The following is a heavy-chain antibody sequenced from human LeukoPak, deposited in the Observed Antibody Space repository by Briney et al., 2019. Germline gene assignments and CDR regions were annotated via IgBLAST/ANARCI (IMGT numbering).Heavy chain of an antibody. CDR1: GFTFSCYA. Sequence: GGSLRLSCAASGFTFSCYAMHWVRQAPGKGLEWVAVITYDGSNKYYADSVKGRFTISRDNSKNTLYLQMNSLRAEDTAVYYCARGYPPHYGYNYYYGMDVWGQGTTVTVSS. CDR2: ITYDGSNK. V-gene: IGHV3-30-3*01. J-gene: IGHJ6*02. CDR3: ARGYPPHYGYNYYYGMDV. D-gene: IGHD3-10*01.